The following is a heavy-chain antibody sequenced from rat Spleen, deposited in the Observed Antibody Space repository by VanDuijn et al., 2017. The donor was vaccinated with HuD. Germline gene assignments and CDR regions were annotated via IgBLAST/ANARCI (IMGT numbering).Heavy chain of an antibody. Sequence: QVHLKESGPGLVQSSQTLSLTCTVSGFSLTNYGINWVRQPPGKGLEWIGAIWSGGSTDYNSALKSRLSISRDTSKSQVLLKMNSLQHEETDMYFCARNAKYYYDGSYYYVHFDYWGQGVMVTVSS. J-gene: IGHJ2*01. CDR2: IWSGGST. V-gene: IGHV2-16*01. CDR3: ARNAKYYYDGSYYYVHFDY. D-gene: IGHD1-12*02. CDR1: GFSLTNYG.